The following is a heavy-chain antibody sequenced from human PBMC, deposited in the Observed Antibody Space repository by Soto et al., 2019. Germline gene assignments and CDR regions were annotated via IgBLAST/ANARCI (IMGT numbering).Heavy chain of an antibody. V-gene: IGHV1-69*01. CDR1: GGTFGSYA. D-gene: IGHD2-2*01. CDR3: ARSQGSSTSLEIYYYYYYGMDV. CDR2: IIPIPGAA. Sequence: QVQLVQSGAEVKKPGSSVKVSCKASGGTFGSYAISWVRQDPGQGLEWMGGIIPIPGAANYAQKFQGRVTIAEDESTSTAYMELSRLRAEDTAVYYGARSQGSSTSLEIYYYYYYGMDVWGQGTTVTVSS. J-gene: IGHJ6*02.